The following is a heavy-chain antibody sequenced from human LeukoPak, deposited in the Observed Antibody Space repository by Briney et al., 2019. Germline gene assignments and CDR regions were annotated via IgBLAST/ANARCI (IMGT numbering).Heavy chain of an antibody. CDR2: IYPLETP. CDR1: GDSVNRGAYY. V-gene: IGHV4-61*02. Sequence: SETLSLTCTVSGDSVNRGAYYWSWLRQPAGKEPEWIGRIYPLETPNYNPSLKSRVAISVDTSKNQFSLKLSSVAAADTAVYYCAREIVAGLGVSFDIWGQGTMVTVAS. D-gene: IGHD6-19*01. CDR3: AREIVAGLGVSFDI. J-gene: IGHJ3*02.